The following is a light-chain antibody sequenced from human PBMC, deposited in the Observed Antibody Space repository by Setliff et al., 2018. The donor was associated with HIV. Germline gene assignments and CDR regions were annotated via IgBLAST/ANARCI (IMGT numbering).Light chain of an antibody. V-gene: IGLV2-23*03. J-gene: IGLJ2*01. CDR3: SSYAGISTFVL. Sequence: QSVLAQPASVSGSPGQSITISCTGTSSDVGSYNLVSWYQQHPGKAPKLMIYEGSKRASGVSNRFSGSKSGHTASLTISGLQAEDEADYYCSSYAGISTFVLFGGGTKVTVL. CDR2: EGS. CDR1: SSDVGSYNL.